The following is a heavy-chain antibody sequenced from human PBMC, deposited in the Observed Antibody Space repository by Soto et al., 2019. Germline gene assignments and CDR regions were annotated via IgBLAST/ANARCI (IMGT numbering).Heavy chain of an antibody. D-gene: IGHD6-19*01. CDR1: GGSFSGYY. CDR3: VRGLGSGWYLWFDP. V-gene: IGHV4-34*01. Sequence: SETLSLTCAVYGGSFSGYYWSWIRQPPGKGLEWIGEINHSGSTNYNPSLKSRVTISVDTSKNQFSLKLSSVTAADTAVYYCVRGLGSGWYLWFDPWGQGTLVTVSS. J-gene: IGHJ5*02. CDR2: INHSGST.